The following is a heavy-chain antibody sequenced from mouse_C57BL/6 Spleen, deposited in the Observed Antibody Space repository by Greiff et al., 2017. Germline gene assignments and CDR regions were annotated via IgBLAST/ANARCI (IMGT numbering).Heavy chain of an antibody. CDR2: IYPGSGST. CDR1: GYTFTSYW. V-gene: IGHV1-55*01. J-gene: IGHJ4*01. D-gene: IGHD2-3*01. CDR3: ARARYDGYYVRDAMDY. Sequence: QVQLQQPGAELVKPGASVKMSCKASGYTFTSYWITWVKQRPGQGLEWIGEIYPGSGSTNYNEKFKSKATLTVDKSSSTAYMQLSSLTSEDSAVSYDARARYDGYYVRDAMDYWGQGTSVTVSS.